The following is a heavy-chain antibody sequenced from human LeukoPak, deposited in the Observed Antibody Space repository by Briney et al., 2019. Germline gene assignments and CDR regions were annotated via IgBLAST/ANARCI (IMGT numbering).Heavy chain of an antibody. D-gene: IGHD4/OR15-4a*01. V-gene: IGHV4-4*07. Sequence: SETLSLTCTVSGGSISSYYWSWIRQPAGKGLEWIGRIYSGGSTNYNPSLKSRVTMSVDTPKNQFSLKMNSVTATDTAVYHCARYGVNYVFDYWGQGTLVTVSS. J-gene: IGHJ4*02. CDR2: IYSGGST. CDR3: ARYGVNYVFDY. CDR1: GGSISSYY.